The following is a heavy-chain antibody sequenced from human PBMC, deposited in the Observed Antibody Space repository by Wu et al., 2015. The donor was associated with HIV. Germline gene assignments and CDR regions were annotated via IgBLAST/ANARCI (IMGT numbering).Heavy chain of an antibody. D-gene: IGHD2-21*01. CDR2: INPNSGGT. J-gene: IGHJ4*02. Sequence: QAQLVQSAGEMKKPGASVRVSCKASGYIFTDYYMHWVRQAPGQGLEWMGWINPNSGGTKYAQKFQGRVTMTRDTSITTAYMELSRLRSDDTAVYYCARGGPEVVILHQFDYWGQGTLVTVSS. V-gene: IGHV1-2*02. CDR3: ARGGPEVVILHQFDY. CDR1: GYIFTDYY.